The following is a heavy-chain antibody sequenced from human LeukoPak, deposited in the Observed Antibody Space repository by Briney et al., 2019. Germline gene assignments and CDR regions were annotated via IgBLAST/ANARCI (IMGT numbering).Heavy chain of an antibody. CDR1: GGTFSSYA. V-gene: IGHV1-69*05. Sequence: GASVKVSCKASGGTFSSYAISWVRQAPGQGLEWMGGIIPIFGTANYAQKFQGRVTITTDESTSTAYMELSSLRSEDTAVYYCARWSGPIIGPYYFDYWGQGTLVTVSS. J-gene: IGHJ4*02. CDR2: IIPIFGTA. CDR3: ARWSGPIIGPYYFDY. D-gene: IGHD3-3*01.